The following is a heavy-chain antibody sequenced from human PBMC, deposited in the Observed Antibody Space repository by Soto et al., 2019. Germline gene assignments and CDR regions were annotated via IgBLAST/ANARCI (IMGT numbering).Heavy chain of an antibody. Sequence: EVQLLESGGGLVQPGGSLRLSCAASGITFSTYAMSWVRQAPGKGLEWVSGISGSGGTTYYADSVKGRFTISRDNSKNTLYLQMNSLRAEDTAVYYCAKDSTVTTPYYFAYWGQGTLVTVSS. CDR3: AKDSTVTTPYYFAY. CDR1: GITFSTYA. D-gene: IGHD4-17*01. J-gene: IGHJ4*02. V-gene: IGHV3-23*01. CDR2: ISGSGGTT.